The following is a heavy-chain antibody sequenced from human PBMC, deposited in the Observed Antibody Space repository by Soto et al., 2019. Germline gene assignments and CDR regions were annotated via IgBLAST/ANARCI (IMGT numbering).Heavy chain of an antibody. Sequence: ASVKVSCKASGYTFTSYDINWVRQATGQGLEWMGWMNPNSGNTGYAQKFQGRGTMTRNTSISTAYMELSSLRSEDTAVDYCARAPLEWLFADYNWFDPWGQGTLVTVSS. CDR2: MNPNSGNT. D-gene: IGHD3-3*01. CDR1: GYTFTSYD. V-gene: IGHV1-8*01. CDR3: ARAPLEWLFADYNWFDP. J-gene: IGHJ5*02.